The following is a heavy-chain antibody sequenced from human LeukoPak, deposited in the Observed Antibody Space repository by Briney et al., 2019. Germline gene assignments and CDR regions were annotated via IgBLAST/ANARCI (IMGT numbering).Heavy chain of an antibody. CDR2: IYYSGST. J-gene: IGHJ4*02. Sequence: SETLSLTCTVSGGSVSSGSCYWSWIRQPPGKGLEWIGYIYYSGSTNYNPSLKSRVTISVDTSKNQFSLKLSSVTAADTAVYYCARVARDYFDYWGQGTLVTVSS. CDR1: GGSVSSGSCY. CDR3: ARVARDYFDY. D-gene: IGHD3-3*02. V-gene: IGHV4-61*01.